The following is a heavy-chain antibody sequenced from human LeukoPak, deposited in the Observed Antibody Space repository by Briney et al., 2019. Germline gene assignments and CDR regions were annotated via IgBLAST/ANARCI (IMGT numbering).Heavy chain of an antibody. Sequence: SETLSLTCSVSGGSVSSSSNYWGWIPQPPGKGLEWIGSIYYSGSTYYNPSLKSRVTISVDTSKNQFSLKLSSVTAADTAVYYCARQLTKGNWFDPWGQGTLVTVSS. J-gene: IGHJ5*02. CDR2: IYYSGST. CDR3: ARQLTKGNWFDP. V-gene: IGHV4-39*01. CDR1: GGSVSSSSNY. D-gene: IGHD3-10*01.